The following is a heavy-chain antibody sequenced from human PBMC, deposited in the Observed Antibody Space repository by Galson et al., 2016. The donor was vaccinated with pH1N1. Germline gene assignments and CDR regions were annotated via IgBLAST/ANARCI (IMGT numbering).Heavy chain of an antibody. CDR1: GYTFTDYY. J-gene: IGHJ4*02. CDR3: ARDSKGGIPFHY. Sequence: SVKVSCKASGYTFTDYYIHWVRQAPGKGLEWMGWINPNSDVTKYAQKFQDRVTMTRDTSINTAYMELSGLTSDDTAVYSCARDSKGGIPFHYWGQGTLVTLSS. D-gene: IGHD1-26*01. CDR2: INPNSDVT. V-gene: IGHV1-2*02.